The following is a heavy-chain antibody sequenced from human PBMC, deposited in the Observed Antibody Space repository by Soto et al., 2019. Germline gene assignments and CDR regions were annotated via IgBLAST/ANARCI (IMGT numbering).Heavy chain of an antibody. Sequence: GESLKISCKGSGYSFTSYWISWVRQMPGKGLEWMGRIDPSDSYSNYSPSFEGHVTISADKSISTAYLQWSSLKASDTAMYYCARFDIGALDPWGQGTLVTVSS. CDR1: GYSFTSYW. CDR2: IDPSDSYS. CDR3: ARFDIGALDP. D-gene: IGHD2-15*01. J-gene: IGHJ5*02. V-gene: IGHV5-10-1*01.